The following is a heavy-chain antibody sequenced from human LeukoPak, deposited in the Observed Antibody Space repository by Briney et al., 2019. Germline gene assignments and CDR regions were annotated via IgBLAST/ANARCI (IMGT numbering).Heavy chain of an antibody. J-gene: IGHJ4*02. D-gene: IGHD2-8*01. CDR2: IYHSGST. CDR3: AREVTGYCTNGVCNLLDY. CDR1: GYSISSGYY. V-gene: IGHV4-38-2*02. Sequence: PSETLSLTCAVSGYSISSGYYWGWIRQPPGKGLEWIGSIYHSGSTYYNPSLKSRVTISVDTSKNQFPLKLSSVTAADTAVYYCAREVTGYCTNGVCNLLDYWGQGTLVTVSS.